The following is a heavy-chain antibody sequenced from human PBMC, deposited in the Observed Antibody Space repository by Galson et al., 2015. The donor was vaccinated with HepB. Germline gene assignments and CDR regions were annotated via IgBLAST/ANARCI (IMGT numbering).Heavy chain of an antibody. CDR2: INHSGST. CDR1: GGSFSGYY. D-gene: IGHD3-22*01. Sequence: SETLSLTCAVYGGSFSGYYWSWIRQPPGKGLEWIGEINHSGSTNYNPSLKSRVTISVDTSKNQFSLKLSSVTAADTAVYYCARNYYYDSSGYYYRRVYGRAFDIWGQGTMVTVSS. V-gene: IGHV4-34*01. CDR3: ARNYYYDSSGYYYRRVYGRAFDI. J-gene: IGHJ3*02.